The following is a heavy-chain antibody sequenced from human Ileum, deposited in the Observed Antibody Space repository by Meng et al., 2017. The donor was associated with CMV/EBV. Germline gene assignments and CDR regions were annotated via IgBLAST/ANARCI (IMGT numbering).Heavy chain of an antibody. CDR2: INHSGST. D-gene: IGHD2-2*01. Sequence: SEILSLTCAVYGGSFSGYYWSWIRQPPGKGLEWIGEINHSGSTNYNPSLKSRVTISVDTSKNQFSLKLSSVTAADTAVYYCASSPTSSAMWGMDVWGQGTTVTVSS. CDR3: ASSPTSSAMWGMDV. V-gene: IGHV4-34*01. CDR1: GGSFSGYY. J-gene: IGHJ6*02.